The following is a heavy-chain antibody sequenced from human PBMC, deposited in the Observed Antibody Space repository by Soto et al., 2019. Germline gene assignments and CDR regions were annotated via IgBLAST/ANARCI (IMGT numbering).Heavy chain of an antibody. CDR1: GYTFTSYA. V-gene: IGHV1-3*05. D-gene: IGHD6-19*01. Sequence: QVQLVQSGAEEKKPGASVKVSCKASGYTFTSYAMHWVRQAPGQRLEWMGWINAGNGNSKYSQKFQGRVTITRDTSASTVYMELSSLRSEDTAVYYCARVSGWYFLDYWGQGTLVTVSS. CDR2: INAGNGNS. J-gene: IGHJ4*02. CDR3: ARVSGWYFLDY.